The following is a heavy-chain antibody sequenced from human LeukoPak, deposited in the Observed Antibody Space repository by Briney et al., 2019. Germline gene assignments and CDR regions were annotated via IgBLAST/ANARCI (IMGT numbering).Heavy chain of an antibody. V-gene: IGHV3-9*01. CDR2: ISWNSGSI. J-gene: IGHJ4*02. CDR1: GFTFDDYA. D-gene: IGHD6-19*01. Sequence: GGSLRLSCAASGFTFDDYAMHWVRQAPGKGLEWVSGISWNSGSIGYADSVKGRFTISRDNAKNSLYLQMNSLRAEDTALYYCAKDSSGWLPTPNFDYWGQGTLVTVSS. CDR3: AKDSSGWLPTPNFDY.